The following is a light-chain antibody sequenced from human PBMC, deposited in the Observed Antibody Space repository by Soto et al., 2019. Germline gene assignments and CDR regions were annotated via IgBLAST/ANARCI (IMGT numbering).Light chain of an antibody. J-gene: IGKJ1*01. CDR3: QQYGSAPLWT. CDR1: QSVSSSY. CDR2: GPS. Sequence: EIVLTQSPATLSLSPGERATLSCRASQSVSSSYLAWYQQKPGQAPRLLIYGPSSRATGIPDRFSGSGSGTDFTLTISILEPEDFAVYYCQQYGSAPLWTFGQGTKVDIK. V-gene: IGKV3-20*01.